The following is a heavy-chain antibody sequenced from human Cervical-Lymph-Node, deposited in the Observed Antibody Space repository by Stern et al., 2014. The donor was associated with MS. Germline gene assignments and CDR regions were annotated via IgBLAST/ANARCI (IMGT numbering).Heavy chain of an antibody. Sequence: QVQLQESGPRLVKPSETLSLTCTVSGGSISPYSWSWIRQPPGQGLAWVGYIVSSWSTKYSPSLNSRVTISVDTSKNQFSLKLSSVTAADTAVYYCARDSDCSGGNCYPNSWFDPWGQGTLVTVSS. D-gene: IGHD2-15*01. CDR3: ARDSDCSGGNCYPNSWFDP. J-gene: IGHJ5*02. CDR2: IVSSWST. CDR1: GGSISPYS. V-gene: IGHV4-59*01.